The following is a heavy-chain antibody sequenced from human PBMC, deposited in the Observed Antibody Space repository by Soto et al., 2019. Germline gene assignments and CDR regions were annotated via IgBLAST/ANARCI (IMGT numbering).Heavy chain of an antibody. J-gene: IGHJ4*02. CDR3: ALTRRSSLLEVAGPGFEY. D-gene: IGHD6-19*01. CDR2: LSYEGSEE. V-gene: IGHV3-30*03. CDR1: GFNFGVFG. Sequence: QVRLVESGGGVVQPGRSLRLSCAASGFNFGVFGMHWVRQAPGKGLEWLSVLSYEGSEEHYADSVRGRFTISRDNSKNTLFLQMDSLRVDDTGVYYCALTRRSSLLEVAGPGFEYWGQGTLVTVS.